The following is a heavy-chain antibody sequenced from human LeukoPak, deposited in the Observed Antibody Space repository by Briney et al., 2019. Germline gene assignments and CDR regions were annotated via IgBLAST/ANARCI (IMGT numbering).Heavy chain of an antibody. CDR2: IRYDGNNI. J-gene: IGHJ6*04. CDR3: AELGITMIGGV. CDR1: GFIFSNYG. V-gene: IGHV3-30*02. Sequence: GGSLRLSCAASGFIFSNYGMHWVRQAPGKGLEWVAFIRYDGNNIHYADSVKGRFTISRDNAKNSLYLQMNSLRAEDTAVYYCAELGITMIGGVWGKGTTVTISS. D-gene: IGHD3-10*02.